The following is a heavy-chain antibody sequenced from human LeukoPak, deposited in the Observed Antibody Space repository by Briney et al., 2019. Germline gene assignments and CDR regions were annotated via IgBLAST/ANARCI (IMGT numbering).Heavy chain of an antibody. CDR2: IYYSGST. J-gene: IGHJ4*02. CDR3: AKSGGYGLIDY. CDR1: GASISTSAYY. Sequence: SETLSLTCTVSGASISTSAYYWGWIRQPPGKGLEWIGSIYYSGSTYYNASLKSRVTISIDTSKNQFSLRLSSVTAADTAVYYCAKSGGYGLIDYWGQGTLVTVSS. D-gene: IGHD1-26*01. V-gene: IGHV4-39*01.